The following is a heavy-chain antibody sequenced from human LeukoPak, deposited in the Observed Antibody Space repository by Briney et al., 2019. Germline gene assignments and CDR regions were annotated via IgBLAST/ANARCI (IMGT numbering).Heavy chain of an antibody. CDR1: GVSISPYY. CDR3: ARLSAAVHLGAFDL. V-gene: IGHV4-4*09. CDR2: IHTSGSN. D-gene: IGHD3-3*01. J-gene: IGHJ3*01. Sequence: SETLSLTCAVSGVSISPYYWAWIRQPPGKGLEWIGYIHTSGSNNQYPSLKSRATISVDKSKNHFSLRLTSVTAADTAVYYCARLSAAVHLGAFDLWGQGTMVTVSS.